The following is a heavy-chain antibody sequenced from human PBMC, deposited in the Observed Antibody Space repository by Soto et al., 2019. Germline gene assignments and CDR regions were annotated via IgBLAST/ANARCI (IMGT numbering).Heavy chain of an antibody. CDR1: RFSLSTSGLG. J-gene: IGHJ4*01. V-gene: IGHV2-5*01. CDR2: IYWHDDK. Sequence: SVPALVNPAQTLTLTCTFSRFSLSTSGLGVGWIRQPPGKALEWLALIYWHDDKRYSPALKSRLTITKDTSKNQVVLTVTNVDPVDTATYYGAHTLWSDESFDFWGHGTLVTVSS. D-gene: IGHD3-3*01. CDR3: AHTLWSDESFDF.